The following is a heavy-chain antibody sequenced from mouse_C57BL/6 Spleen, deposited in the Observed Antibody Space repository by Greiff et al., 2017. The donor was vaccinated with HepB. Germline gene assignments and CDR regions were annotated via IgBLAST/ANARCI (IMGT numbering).Heavy chain of an antibody. D-gene: IGHD2-4*01. J-gene: IGHJ4*01. Sequence: VQLQQSGPELVKPGASVKISCKASGYAFSSSWMNWVKQRPGKGLEWIGRIYPGDGDTNYNGKFKGKATLTADKSSSKAYMQLSSLTSEDSAVYFLARGIDYGNYYAMDYWGQGTSVTVSS. CDR2: IYPGDGDT. V-gene: IGHV1-82*01. CDR3: ARGIDYGNYYAMDY. CDR1: GYAFSSSW.